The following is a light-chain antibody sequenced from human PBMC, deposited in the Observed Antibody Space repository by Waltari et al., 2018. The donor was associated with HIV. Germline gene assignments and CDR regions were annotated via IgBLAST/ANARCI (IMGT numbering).Light chain of an antibody. Sequence: QSVLTQPPSASGTPGQRVTISCSGSSSTIGSNDIYWYQQPPGTAPKLLIYRNNQRPSGVPDRFSGSKSGTSASLAISGLRSDDEADYYCAVWDDSLSGPVFGGGTKLTVL. CDR2: RNN. J-gene: IGLJ3*02. CDR1: SSTIGSND. CDR3: AVWDDSLSGPV. V-gene: IGLV1-47*01.